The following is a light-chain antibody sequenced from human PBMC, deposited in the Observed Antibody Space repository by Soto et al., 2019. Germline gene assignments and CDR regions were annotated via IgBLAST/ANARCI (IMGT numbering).Light chain of an antibody. V-gene: IGKV1-39*01. Sequence: DIQMTPSPSSLSASVGDRVTITCRASQYISSHLNWYQQKPGKGPKLLIYSASGLQSGVPSRFSGSGSGTDFTLTINSLQPEDFATYYCQQSYSTPPTFGQGTKLEI. CDR1: QYISSH. J-gene: IGKJ2*01. CDR2: SAS. CDR3: QQSYSTPPT.